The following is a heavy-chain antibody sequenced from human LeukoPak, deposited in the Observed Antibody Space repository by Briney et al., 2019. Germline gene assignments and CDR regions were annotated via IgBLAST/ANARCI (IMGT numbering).Heavy chain of an antibody. Sequence: PGGSPRLSCAASGFTFSSYWMHWVRQAPGKGLVWVSRINSDGSSTSYADSVKGRFTISRDNAKNTLYLQMNSLRAEDTAVYYCASSGGYEAGTDYWGQGTLVTVSS. CDR1: GFTFSSYW. V-gene: IGHV3-74*01. D-gene: IGHD5-12*01. CDR3: ASSGGYEAGTDY. J-gene: IGHJ4*02. CDR2: INSDGSST.